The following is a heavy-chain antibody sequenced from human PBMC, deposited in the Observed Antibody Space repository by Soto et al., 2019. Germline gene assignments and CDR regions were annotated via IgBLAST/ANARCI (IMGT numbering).Heavy chain of an antibody. CDR2: INPNSGGT. V-gene: IGHV1-2*02. Sequence: ASVKVSCKASGYTFSDYYIHWVRQAPRQGLEWMGWINPNSGGTKYAPKFQGGVTMTRDTSITTAYMELSRLRSGDMAVYYCAREPATAKPEGVDFWGQGTLVTVSS. CDR3: AREPATAKPEGVDF. D-gene: IGHD1-1*01. CDR1: GYTFSDYY. J-gene: IGHJ4*02.